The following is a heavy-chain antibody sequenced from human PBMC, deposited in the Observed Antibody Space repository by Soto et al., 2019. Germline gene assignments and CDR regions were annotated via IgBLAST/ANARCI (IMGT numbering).Heavy chain of an antibody. CDR2: ISGSGGST. CDR3: ARDGEGQYSYEPSLDY. CDR1: GFTFSSYA. V-gene: IGHV3-23*01. D-gene: IGHD5-18*01. Sequence: GSLRLSCAASGFTFSSYAMSWVRQAPGKGLEWVSAISGSGGSTYYADSVKGRFTISRDNSKNTLYLQMNSLRAEDTAVYYCARDGEGQYSYEPSLDYWGQGTLVTVSS. J-gene: IGHJ4*02.